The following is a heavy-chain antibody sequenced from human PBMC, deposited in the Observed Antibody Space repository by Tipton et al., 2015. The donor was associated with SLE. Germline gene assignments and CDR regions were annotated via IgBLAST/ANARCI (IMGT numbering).Heavy chain of an antibody. Sequence: WVRQAPGKGLEWLGEIDLNGGTNYNASLKRRVTISADRSKKKLSLKLTSVTAADTAVYFCARLGRISTRSYFYYGLDVWGQGTTVTVSS. V-gene: IGHV4-34*01. D-gene: IGHD3-10*01. CDR2: IDLNGGT. J-gene: IGHJ6*02. CDR3: ARLGRISTRSYFYYGLDV.